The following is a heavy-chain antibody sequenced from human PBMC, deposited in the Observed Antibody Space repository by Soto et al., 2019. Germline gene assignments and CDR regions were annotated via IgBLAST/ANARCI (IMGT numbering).Heavy chain of an antibody. CDR1: GFTFSSYA. Sequence: GGSLRLSCAASGFTFSSYAMSWVRQAPGKGLEWVSAISGSGGSTYYADSVKGRFTISRDNSKNTLYLQMNSLRAEDTAVYYCAKDPRRCSGGSCYLPVGFDYWGQGTLVTVSS. CDR2: ISGSGGST. CDR3: AKDPRRCSGGSCYLPVGFDY. V-gene: IGHV3-23*01. D-gene: IGHD2-15*01. J-gene: IGHJ4*02.